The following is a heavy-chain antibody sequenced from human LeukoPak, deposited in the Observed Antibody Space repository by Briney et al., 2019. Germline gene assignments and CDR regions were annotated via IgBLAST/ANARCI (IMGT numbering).Heavy chain of an antibody. J-gene: IGHJ4*02. CDR2: ISYDGSNK. CDR1: GFTFSGYA. D-gene: IGHD5-12*01. Sequence: GGSLRLSCAASGFTFSGYAMHWVRQAPGKGLEWVAVISYDGSNKYYADSVKGRFTISRDNSKNTLYLQMNSLRAEDTAVYYCARDQRGHFDYWGQGTLVTVSS. V-gene: IGHV3-30*01. CDR3: ARDQRGHFDY.